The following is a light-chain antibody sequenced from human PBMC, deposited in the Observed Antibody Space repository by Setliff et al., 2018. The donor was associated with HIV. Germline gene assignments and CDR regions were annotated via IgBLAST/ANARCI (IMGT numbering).Light chain of an antibody. CDR3: QHFESYPRIA. CDR2: DVS. CDR1: QGLTGA. J-gene: IGKJ5*01. V-gene: IGKV1-13*02. Sequence: AVRLTQSPASLSVSVGDRVIITCRASQGLTGALAWYQQKSGHPPKLLIYDVSVLKEGVPSRFSGSASGADFNLTISSLQPEDFATYFCQHFESYPRIAFGQGTRLEIK.